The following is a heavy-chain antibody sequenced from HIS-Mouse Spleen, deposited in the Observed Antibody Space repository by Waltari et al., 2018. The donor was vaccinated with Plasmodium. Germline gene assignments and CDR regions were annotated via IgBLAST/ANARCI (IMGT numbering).Heavy chain of an antibody. CDR2: ISYDGSNK. D-gene: IGHD7-27*01. CDR3: AKVNWGDAFDI. CDR1: GFTFSSYG. Sequence: QVQLVESGGGVVQPGRSLRLSWAASGFTFSSYGMHWVRQAPGKGLEWVAVISYDGSNKYYADSVKGRFTISRDNSKNTLYLQMNSLRAEDTAVYYCAKVNWGDAFDIWGQGTMVTVSS. V-gene: IGHV3-30*18. J-gene: IGHJ3*02.